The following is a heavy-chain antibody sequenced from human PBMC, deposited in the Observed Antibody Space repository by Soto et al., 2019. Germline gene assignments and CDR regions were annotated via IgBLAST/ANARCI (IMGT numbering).Heavy chain of an antibody. Sequence: QVQLQESGPGLVKPSQTLSLTCTVSGDSISGGGYYWSWIRQNPGKGLEWIGFIYYTGTTTYNPSLKSRCTISVDTSKNQFSLKLHSVTAADTAVYYCAREGGSYSSYFDHWGQGTLVTVSP. D-gene: IGHD1-26*01. CDR2: IYYTGTT. J-gene: IGHJ4*02. CDR3: AREGGSYSSYFDH. CDR1: GDSISGGGYY. V-gene: IGHV4-31*03.